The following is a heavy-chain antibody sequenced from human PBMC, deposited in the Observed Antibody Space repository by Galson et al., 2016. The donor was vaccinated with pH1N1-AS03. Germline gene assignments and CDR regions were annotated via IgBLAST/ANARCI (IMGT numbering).Heavy chain of an antibody. CDR3: AKDSPTNYNLWGGYNRAYGLDV. CDR1: GFTFSSYA. V-gene: IGHV3-23*01. D-gene: IGHD3-3*01. CDR2: IRGNGGST. Sequence: SLRLSCAASGFTFSSYAMSWVRQAPGKGLEWVSIIRGNGGSTYYADSVKGRFTISRDSSKNTLYLQMNRLRAEDTAVYYCAKDSPTNYNLWGGYNRAYGLDVWGQGTTVTVSS. J-gene: IGHJ6*02.